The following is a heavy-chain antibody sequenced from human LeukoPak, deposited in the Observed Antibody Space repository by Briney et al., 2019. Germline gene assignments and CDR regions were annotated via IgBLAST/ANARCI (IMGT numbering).Heavy chain of an antibody. V-gene: IGHV3-7*01. CDR2: INQDGSEK. CDR1: GFTFGTYW. Sequence: GGSLRLSCAASGFTFGTYWMNWVGRAPGKGLEWVANINQDGSEKYYVDSVKGRFTISRDNAKNSLYLQMNSLRAEDTAVYYCARAGSLWFGESKLDYWGQGTLVTVSS. D-gene: IGHD3-10*01. CDR3: ARAGSLWFGESKLDY. J-gene: IGHJ4*02.